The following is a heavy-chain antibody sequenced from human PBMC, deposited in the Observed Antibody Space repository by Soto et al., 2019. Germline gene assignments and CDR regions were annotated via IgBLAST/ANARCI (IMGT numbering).Heavy chain of an antibody. CDR2: IYYSGST. CDR1: GGSISSGDFY. J-gene: IGHJ4*02. CDR3: ARADDFSDRFDY. D-gene: IGHD4-17*01. V-gene: IGHV4-30-4*01. Sequence: PSETLSLTCTVSGGSISSGDFYWSWIRQPPGKGLELIGNIYYSGSTYYNPSLRSRAIMSVDTSQNQFSLKLSSLTAADTAVYFCARADDFSDRFDYCGQGALVTAPQ.